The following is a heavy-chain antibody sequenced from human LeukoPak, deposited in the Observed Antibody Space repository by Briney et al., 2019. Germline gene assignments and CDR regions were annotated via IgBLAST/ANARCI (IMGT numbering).Heavy chain of an antibody. J-gene: IGHJ4*02. Sequence: GGSLRLSCAAFGFTFSSYAMSWVRQAPGKGLEWVSAISGSGGNTYYADSVKGRFTISRDNSKNTLHLQMNSLRAEDTAVYYCARKTSGYGNPSSPANWGKGILVTVS. D-gene: IGHD4-11*01. CDR3: ARKTSGYGNPSSPAN. V-gene: IGHV3-23*01. CDR1: GFTFSSYA. CDR2: ISGSGGNT.